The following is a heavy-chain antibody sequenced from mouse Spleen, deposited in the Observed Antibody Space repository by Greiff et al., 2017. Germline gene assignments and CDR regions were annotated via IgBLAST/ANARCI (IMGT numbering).Heavy chain of an antibody. D-gene: IGHD1-1*01. Sequence: EVKLMESGGGLVKPGGSLKLSCAASGFTFSDYGMHWVRQAPEKGLEWVAYISSGSSTIYYADTVKGRFTLSRDNAKNTLFLQMTSLRSEDTAMYYCARHLLLRYWGQGTTLTVSS. CDR2: ISSGSSTI. CDR1: GFTFSDYG. CDR3: ARHLLLRY. J-gene: IGHJ2*01. V-gene: IGHV5-17*01.